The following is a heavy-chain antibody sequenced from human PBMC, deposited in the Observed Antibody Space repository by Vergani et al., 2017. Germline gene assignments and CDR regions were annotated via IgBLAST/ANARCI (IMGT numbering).Heavy chain of an antibody. CDR1: GFSFSSHA. CDR3: AKAGSVTSGSLQYNFYMDV. Sequence: QVQLAESGGGRFQPGRSLRLSCAASGFSFSSHAIHRVCPAPGKGLEWVAVISNDGSKKYYADSVKGRFTISRDNSKNTLDLQMNSLRTQDTAVYYCAKAGSVTSGSLQYNFYMDVWGKGTTVTVS. J-gene: IGHJ6*03. CDR2: ISNDGSKK. D-gene: IGHD3-10*01. V-gene: IGHV3-30*18.